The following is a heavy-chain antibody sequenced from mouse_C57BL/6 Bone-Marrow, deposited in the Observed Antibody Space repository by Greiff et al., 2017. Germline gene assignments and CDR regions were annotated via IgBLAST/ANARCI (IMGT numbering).Heavy chain of an antibody. D-gene: IGHD6-1*01. Sequence: EVKVVESGEGLVKPGGSLKLSCAASGFTFSSYAMSWVRQTPEQRLEWVADMRCGGDYIYCADTVKGRFTISRDNARNTLYLQMSSLKSEDTAMYYGTRGLQDYWGQGTTLTVSS. CDR2: MRCGGDYI. CDR3: TRGLQDY. J-gene: IGHJ2*01. CDR1: GFTFSSYA. V-gene: IGHV5-9-1*02.